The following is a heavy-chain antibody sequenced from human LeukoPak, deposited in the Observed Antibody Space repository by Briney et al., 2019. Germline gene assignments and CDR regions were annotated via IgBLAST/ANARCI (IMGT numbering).Heavy chain of an antibody. D-gene: IGHD1-26*01. J-gene: IGHJ4*02. CDR3: ARGPVGAGTFDY. CDR1: GGTFSSYA. CDR2: IIPILGIA. V-gene: IGHV1-69*04. Sequence: SVKVSCKASGGTFSSYAISWVRQTPGQGLEWMGRIIPILGIANYAQKFQGRVTITADKSTSTAYMELSSLRSEDTAVYYCARGPVGAGTFDYWGQGTLVTVSS.